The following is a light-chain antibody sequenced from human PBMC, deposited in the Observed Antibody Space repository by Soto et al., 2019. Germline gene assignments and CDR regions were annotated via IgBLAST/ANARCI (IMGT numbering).Light chain of an antibody. CDR2: GAS. Sequence: SQSVSSSYLAWYQQKPGQAPRLLIYGASSRATGIPDRFSVRGSGTDLTFACSLLVPADPPVHSMQQHGRPLGTVRQGTKVDIK. J-gene: IGKJ1*01. CDR1: QSVSSSY. V-gene: IGKV3-20*01. CDR3: QQHGRPLGT.